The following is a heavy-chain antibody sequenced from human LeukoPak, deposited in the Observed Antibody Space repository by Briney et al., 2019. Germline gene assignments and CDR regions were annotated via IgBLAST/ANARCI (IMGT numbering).Heavy chain of an antibody. V-gene: IGHV4-31*03. CDR1: GGSISSGGYY. CDR2: IYYSGST. D-gene: IGHD3-10*01. J-gene: IGHJ4*02. CDR3: ARVYGSGSYFQFDY. Sequence: SETLSFTCTVSGGSISSGGYYWSWIRQHPGKGLEWIGYIYYSGSTYYNPSLKSRVTISVDTSKNQFSLKLSSVTAADTAVYYCARVYGSGSYFQFDYWGQGTLVTVSS.